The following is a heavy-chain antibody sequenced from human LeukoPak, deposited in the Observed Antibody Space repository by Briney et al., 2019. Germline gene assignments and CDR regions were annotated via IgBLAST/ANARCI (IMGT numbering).Heavy chain of an antibody. Sequence: SETLSLTCTVSGGSMSPYHWGWIRQPPGNGLEWIGYIYYSGSTNYNPSLKSRVTISVDTSKNQFSLKLSSVTAADTAVYYCARGGYSSGWYMDYWGQGTLVTVSS. J-gene: IGHJ4*02. D-gene: IGHD6-19*01. CDR1: GGSMSPYH. V-gene: IGHV4-59*01. CDR3: ARGGYSSGWYMDY. CDR2: IYYSGST.